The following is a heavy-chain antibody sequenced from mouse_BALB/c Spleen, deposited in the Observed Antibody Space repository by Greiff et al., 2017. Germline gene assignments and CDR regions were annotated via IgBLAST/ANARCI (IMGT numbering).Heavy chain of an antibody. CDR2: ISYSGST. CDR1: GDSITSGY. J-gene: IGHJ4*01. CDR3: ARYKRGNYPIDY. V-gene: IGHV3-8*02. Sequence: ESGPSLVKPSQTLSLTCSVTGDSITSGYWNWIRKFPGNKLEYMGYISYSGSTYYNPSLKSRISITRDTSKNQYYLQLNSVTTEGTATYYCARYKRGNYPIDYWGQGTSVTVSS. D-gene: IGHD1-1*02.